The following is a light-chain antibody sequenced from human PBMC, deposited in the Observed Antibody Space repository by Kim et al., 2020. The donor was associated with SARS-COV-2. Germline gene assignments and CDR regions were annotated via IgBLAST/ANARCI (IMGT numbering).Light chain of an antibody. J-gene: IGKJ1*01. CDR2: AAS. CDR1: QGISNY. CDR3: QQCKGAPWT. Sequence: ASVGDIVTITCRASQGISNYLAWYQQKPGKVPKLLIYAASALKSGVPSRFSGSGSGTDFTLTITSLQPEDVAAYYCQQCKGAPWTFGQGTKVDIK. V-gene: IGKV1-27*01.